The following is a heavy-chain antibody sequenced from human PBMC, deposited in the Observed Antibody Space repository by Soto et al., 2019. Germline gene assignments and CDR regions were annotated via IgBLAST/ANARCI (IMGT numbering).Heavy chain of an antibody. CDR3: ARDQENSFEVVFRPSLTYYGMDV. D-gene: IGHD6-6*01. CDR2: ISYDGSNK. Sequence: PVGSLRLSCAASGFTFSSYAMHWVRQAPGKGLEWVAVISYDGSNKYYADSVKGRFTISRDNSKNTLYLQMNSLRAEDTAVYYCARDQENSFEVVFRPSLTYYGMDVWGQGTTVTVSS. V-gene: IGHV3-30-3*01. J-gene: IGHJ6*02. CDR1: GFTFSSYA.